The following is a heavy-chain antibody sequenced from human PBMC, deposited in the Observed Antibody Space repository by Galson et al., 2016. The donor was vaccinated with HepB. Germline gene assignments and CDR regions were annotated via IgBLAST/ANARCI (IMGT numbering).Heavy chain of an antibody. CDR1: GFTFDKYG. J-gene: IGHJ4*02. D-gene: IGHD6-19*01. CDR2: ICGRCGDM. CDR3: AIDPSQWHDLLFGN. Sequence: SGFTFDKYGMTWFRQAPGKGLEWVSTICGRCGDMDYADSVKGRFTISRDDSKNTLYLHMNSLRVEDTAIYYCAIDPSQWHDLLFGNWAQGTLVTVSA. V-gene: IGHV3-23*01.